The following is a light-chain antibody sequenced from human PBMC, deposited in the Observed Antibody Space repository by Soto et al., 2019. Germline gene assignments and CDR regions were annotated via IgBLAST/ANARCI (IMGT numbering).Light chain of an antibody. CDR2: EVS. V-gene: IGLV2-14*01. Sequence: QSALTQPASVSGSPGQSIAISCTGSSSDVGIYNYVSWYQQHPGKVPKLIIYEVSNRPSGVSNRFSGSKSGNTASLTISGRQAEDEADYYCSSYTTSSTRVFGTGTKLTV. CDR1: SSDVGIYNY. J-gene: IGLJ1*01. CDR3: SSYTTSSTRV.